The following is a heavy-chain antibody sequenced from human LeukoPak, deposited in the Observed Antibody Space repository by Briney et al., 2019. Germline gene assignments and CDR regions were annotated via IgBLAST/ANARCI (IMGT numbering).Heavy chain of an antibody. D-gene: IGHD4-11*01. J-gene: IGHJ4*02. V-gene: IGHV3-53*01. Sequence: PSETLSLTCTVSGGSIRSSYYYWGWIRQPPGKGLEWISILYSGGTAFYADSVKGRFTISRDNSKNTLYLQMNSLRADDTAMYYCARGRQCDYWGQGTLVTVSS. CDR1: GGSIRSSYYY. CDR3: ARGRQCDY. CDR2: LYSGGTA.